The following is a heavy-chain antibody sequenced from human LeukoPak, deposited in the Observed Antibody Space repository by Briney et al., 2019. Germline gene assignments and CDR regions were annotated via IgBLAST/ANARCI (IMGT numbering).Heavy chain of an antibody. D-gene: IGHD1-26*01. J-gene: IGHJ6*03. CDR2: LTGSSGTA. Sequence: GGSLRLSCAASGFSLSIYGVNWVRQAPGKGLEWVSGLTGSSGTAYYVGSVKGRFTVSRDDSKNTVYLQMSSLRVDDTAIYYCAKSGASPLYHMDVWGKGATVTVSS. CDR1: GFSLSIYG. CDR3: AKSGASPLYHMDV. V-gene: IGHV3-23*01.